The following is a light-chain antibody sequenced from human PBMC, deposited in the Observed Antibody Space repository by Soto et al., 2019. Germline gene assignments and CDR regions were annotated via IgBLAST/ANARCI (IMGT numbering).Light chain of an antibody. CDR3: HQYHSYWS. CDR2: DAS. CDR1: QNIRSR. Sequence: DFQMTQSPSTLSASVGDRVTITCRASQNIRSRLAWCQQKPGKAPKLLIYDASSWESGVPQRFSGSGSGTELTLTISSLQTDDFSTYYFHQYHSYWSFGQGTKVE. J-gene: IGKJ1*01. V-gene: IGKV1-5*01.